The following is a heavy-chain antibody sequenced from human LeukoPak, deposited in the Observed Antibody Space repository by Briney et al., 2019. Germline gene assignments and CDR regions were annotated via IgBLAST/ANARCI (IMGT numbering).Heavy chain of an antibody. D-gene: IGHD1-26*01. V-gene: IGHV4-59*01. J-gene: IGHJ4*02. CDR2: IYHSGTT. CDR3: ARNIVGPRQVDY. CDR1: GGSISSYY. Sequence: SETLSLTCTVSGGSISSYYWSWIRQPPGKGLEWIGYIYHSGTTNYNLSLKSRVTISVDTSKSQFSLKLSSVTAADTAIYYCARNIVGPRQVDYWGQGTLVTVSS.